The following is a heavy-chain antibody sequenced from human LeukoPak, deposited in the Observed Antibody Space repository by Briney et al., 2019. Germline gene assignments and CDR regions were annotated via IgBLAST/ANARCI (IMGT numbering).Heavy chain of an antibody. J-gene: IGHJ4*02. CDR2: IKSKTDGGTT. D-gene: IGHD5-12*01. CDR1: TFTFSSYA. CDR3: TTAVGYASTYFDY. Sequence: PGGSLRLSCAASTFTFSSYAMSWVRQAPGKGLEWVGRIKSKTDGGTTDYAAPVKGRFTISRDDSKNTLYLQMNSLKTEDTAVYYCTTAVGYASTYFDYWGQGTLVTVSS. V-gene: IGHV3-15*01.